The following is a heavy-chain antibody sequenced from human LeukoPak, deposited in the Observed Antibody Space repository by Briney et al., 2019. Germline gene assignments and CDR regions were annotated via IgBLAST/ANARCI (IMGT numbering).Heavy chain of an antibody. D-gene: IGHD6-6*01. CDR3: ARSEYSFDY. J-gene: IGHJ4*02. CDR2: INSDGSSA. V-gene: IGHV3-74*03. CDR1: GFTFSSFW. Sequence: PGGSLRLSCPASGFTFSSFWMHWVRQVPGKGLVWVSRINSDGSSATYADSVKGRFTISRDNAKNTLYLRMNSLRAEDTAVYYCARSEYSFDYWGQGSLVTVSS.